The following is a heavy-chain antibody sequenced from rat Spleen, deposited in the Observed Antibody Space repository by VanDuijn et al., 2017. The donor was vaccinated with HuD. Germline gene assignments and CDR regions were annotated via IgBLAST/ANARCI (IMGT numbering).Heavy chain of an antibody. D-gene: IGHD1-8*01. V-gene: IGHV5-31*01. CDR3: ARPHSSHYVMDA. CDR1: GFTFKNYW. CDR2: ITNSAGST. Sequence: EVQLVESGGGLVQPGRSLKLSCVASGFTFKNYWMTWIRQAPGKGLEWVASITNSAGSTYYPDTVKGRFTISRDTAENTLYLQMNSLRSEDTATYYCARPHSSHYVMDAWGQGASVTVSS. J-gene: IGHJ4*01.